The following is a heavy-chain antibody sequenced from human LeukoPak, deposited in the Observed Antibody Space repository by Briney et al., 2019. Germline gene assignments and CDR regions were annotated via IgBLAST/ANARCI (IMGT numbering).Heavy chain of an antibody. Sequence: PSETLSLICTVSGGSISSYYWSWIRQPPGKGLEWIGYIYYSGSTNYNPSLKSRVTISVDTSKNQFSLKLSSVTAADTAVYYCARGRDGYNYFDYWGQGTLVTVSS. CDR1: GGSISSYY. V-gene: IGHV4-59*01. J-gene: IGHJ4*02. CDR3: ARGRDGYNYFDY. CDR2: IYYSGST. D-gene: IGHD5-24*01.